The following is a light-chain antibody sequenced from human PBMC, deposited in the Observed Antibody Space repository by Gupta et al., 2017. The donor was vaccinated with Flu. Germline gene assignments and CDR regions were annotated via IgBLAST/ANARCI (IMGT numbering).Light chain of an antibody. Sequence: RSSLSASVGERVTITCRASQNVDNYVAWYQQKPGRAPNLLIYAASVLQSGVPSRFSGSGSGTEFTLSISRLQSEDFGTYFCRQGYSPPSSFGQGTRVEIK. V-gene: IGKV1-39*01. CDR1: QNVDNY. J-gene: IGKJ2*03. CDR3: RQGYSPPSS. CDR2: AAS.